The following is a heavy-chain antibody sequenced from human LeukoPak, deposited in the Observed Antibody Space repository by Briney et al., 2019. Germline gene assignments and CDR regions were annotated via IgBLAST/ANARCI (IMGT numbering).Heavy chain of an antibody. CDR3: AKDIRYTKVTTFDY. Sequence: GGSLRLSCAASGFTFSSYSMNWVRQAPGKGLEWVSYISSSSSTIYYADSVEGRFTISRDNAKNSLYLQMNSLRAEDTAVYYCAKDIRYTKVTTFDYWGQGTLVTVSS. D-gene: IGHD4-17*01. CDR1: GFTFSSYS. J-gene: IGHJ4*02. V-gene: IGHV3-48*01. CDR2: ISSSSSTI.